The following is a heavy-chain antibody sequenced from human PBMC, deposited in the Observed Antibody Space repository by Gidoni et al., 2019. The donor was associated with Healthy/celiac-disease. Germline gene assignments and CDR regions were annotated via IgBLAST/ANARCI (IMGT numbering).Heavy chain of an antibody. D-gene: IGHD3-22*01. J-gene: IGHJ3*02. V-gene: IGHV3-23*01. CDR1: GVTFSSYA. CDR3: AKDRYDSSGYYGDAFDI. CDR2: ISGSGGST. Sequence: EVQLLESGGGLVQPGGSLRLSCAASGVTFSSYAMSWVRQAPGKGLEWVSAISGSGGSTYYADSVKGRFTISRDNSKNTLYLQMNSLRAEDTAVYYCAKDRYDSSGYYGDAFDIWGQGTMVTVSS.